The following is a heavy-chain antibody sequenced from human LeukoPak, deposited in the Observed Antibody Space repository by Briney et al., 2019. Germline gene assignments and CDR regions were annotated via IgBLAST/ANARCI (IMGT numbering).Heavy chain of an antibody. J-gene: IGHJ4*02. V-gene: IGHV3-11*04. CDR2: ISSIVGTI. CDR3: AIQITMIVVVPYFDY. Sequence: GGSLRLSCAASGLTFSDYYMTWIRQAPGKGLEWVAYISSIVGTIYSADSVKGRFTVARDNAKNSLFLHMNSLRAEDTAIYYCAIQITMIVVVPYFDYWGQGTLVTVYS. D-gene: IGHD3-22*01. CDR1: GLTFSDYY.